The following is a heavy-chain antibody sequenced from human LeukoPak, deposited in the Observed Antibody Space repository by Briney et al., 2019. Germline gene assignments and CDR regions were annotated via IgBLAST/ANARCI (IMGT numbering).Heavy chain of an antibody. D-gene: IGHD3-10*01. J-gene: IGHJ6*02. CDR3: ARIQLTVPPMVRGVNYGLRDV. Sequence: SETLSLTCTVSGGSISSYYWSWIRQPPGKGLEWIGYIYYSGSANYNPSLKSRVTISVDTSKNQFSLKLSSVTAADTAVYYCARIQLTVPPMVRGVNYGLRDVWGQGTTVTVSS. CDR2: IYYSGSA. V-gene: IGHV4-59*12. CDR1: GGSISSYY.